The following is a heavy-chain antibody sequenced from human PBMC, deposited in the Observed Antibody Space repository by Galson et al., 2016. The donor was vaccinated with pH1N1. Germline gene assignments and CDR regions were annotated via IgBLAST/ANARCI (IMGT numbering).Heavy chain of an antibody. J-gene: IGHJ4*02. D-gene: IGHD2-15*01. CDR3: ARGGYCSGGSCYDVFDY. V-gene: IGHV1-8*01. Sequence: QSGAEVKKSGESLNSSCKASGYTFTDYDINWVRQGTGQGLEWMGWMNPNNDNTGYAQKFQGRVTMTRNTSISTAYMELSSLRSEDTAVYYCARGGYCSGGSCYDVFDYWGQGTLVTVS. CDR2: MNPNNDNT. CDR1: GYTFTDYD.